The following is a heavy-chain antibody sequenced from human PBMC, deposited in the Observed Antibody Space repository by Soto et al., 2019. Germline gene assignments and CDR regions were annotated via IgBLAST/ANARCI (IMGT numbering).Heavy chain of an antibody. D-gene: IGHD6-13*01. Sequence: SETLSLTCTVSGGSISSGGYYWSWIRQHPGKGLEWIGYIYYSGSTYYNPSLKSRVTISVDTSKNQFSLKLSSVTAADTAVYYWASSPGIAAPFDYWGRGTLATVSS. CDR1: GGSISSGGYY. CDR3: ASSPGIAAPFDY. J-gene: IGHJ4*02. CDR2: IYYSGST. V-gene: IGHV4-31*03.